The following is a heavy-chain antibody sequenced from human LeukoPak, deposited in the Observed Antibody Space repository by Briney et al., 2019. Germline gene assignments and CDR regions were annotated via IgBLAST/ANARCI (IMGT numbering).Heavy chain of an antibody. V-gene: IGHV4-59*01. CDR2: VYYTGST. D-gene: IGHD5-24*01. CDR3: ARGAMATTPFFDY. J-gene: IGHJ4*02. Sequence: SETLSLTCPVSGGSISNYYYWTWIRQPPGKGLEWFGYVYYTGSTNFNPSLKSRVTMSLDTSRNQFSLKLTSLTAADTAVYYCARGAMATTPFFDYWGQGTLVTVSS. CDR1: GGSISNYY.